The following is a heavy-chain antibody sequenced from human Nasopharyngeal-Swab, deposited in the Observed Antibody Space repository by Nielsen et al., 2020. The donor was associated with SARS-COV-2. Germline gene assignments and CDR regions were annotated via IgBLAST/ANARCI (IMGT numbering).Heavy chain of an antibody. J-gene: IGHJ6*02. Sequence: SETLSLTCAVYGGSFSGYYWSWIRQPPGKGLEWIGSIYYSGSTYYNPSLKSRVTISVDTSKNQFSLKLSSVTAADTAVYYCARRGYSGYDRGDGMDVWGQGTTVTVSS. CDR2: IYYSGST. CDR1: GGSFSGYY. D-gene: IGHD5-12*01. V-gene: IGHV4-34*01. CDR3: ARRGYSGYDRGDGMDV.